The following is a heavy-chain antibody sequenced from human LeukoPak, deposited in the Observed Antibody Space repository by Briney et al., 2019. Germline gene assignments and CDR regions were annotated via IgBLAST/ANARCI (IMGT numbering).Heavy chain of an antibody. J-gene: IGHJ4*02. CDR1: GFTFSNYA. D-gene: IGHD1-26*01. CDR2: ISYDGSNK. V-gene: IGHV3-30*04. CDR3: ARGQGGSFYFDY. Sequence: PRGSLRLSCAASGFTFSNYAIHWVCQAPGKGLEWVAVISYDGSNKYYADSVKGRFTISRDNSKNTLYLQMNSLRAEDTAVYFCARGQGGSFYFDYWGQGTLVTVSS.